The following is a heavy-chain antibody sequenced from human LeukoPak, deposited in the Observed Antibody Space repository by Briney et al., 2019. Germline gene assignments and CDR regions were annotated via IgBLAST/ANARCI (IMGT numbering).Heavy chain of an antibody. D-gene: IGHD2-2*01. CDR3: ARLYASCYDY. J-gene: IGHJ4*02. Sequence: ASVKVSCKASGGTFSSYAISWVRQAPGQGLEWMGWINPNSGGTNYAQKFQGRVTMTRDTSISTAYMELSRLRSDDTAVYYCARLYASCYDYWGQGTLVTVSS. CDR1: GGTFSSYA. V-gene: IGHV1-2*02. CDR2: INPNSGGT.